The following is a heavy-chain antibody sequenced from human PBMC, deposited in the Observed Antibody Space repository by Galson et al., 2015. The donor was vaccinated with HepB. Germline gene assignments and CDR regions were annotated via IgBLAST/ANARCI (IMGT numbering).Heavy chain of an antibody. CDR2: IKQDGSEK. D-gene: IGHD6-19*01. CDR1: GFTFSSYW. J-gene: IGHJ6*02. Sequence: SLRLSCAASGFTFSSYWMIWVRQAPGKGLEWVANIKQDGSEKYYVDSVKGRFTISRDSAKNSLYLQMNSLRAEDTAVYYCARDPGYSSGWAILNYYYYYGMDVWGQGTTVTVSS. V-gene: IGHV3-7*03. CDR3: ARDPGYSSGWAILNYYYYYGMDV.